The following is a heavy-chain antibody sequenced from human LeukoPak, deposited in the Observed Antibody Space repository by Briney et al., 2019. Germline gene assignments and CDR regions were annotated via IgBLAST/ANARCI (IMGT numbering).Heavy chain of an antibody. CDR3: ARDSTGSIAVAGY. Sequence: GTSVKVSCKASGFTFTSSAMQWMRQARGQRLEWIGWIVVGSGNTNYAQKFQGRVTMTRDTSISTAYMELSRLRSDDTAVYYCARDSTGSIAVAGYWGQGTLVTVSS. D-gene: IGHD6-19*01. CDR1: GFTFTSSA. V-gene: IGHV1-58*02. J-gene: IGHJ4*02. CDR2: IVVGSGNT.